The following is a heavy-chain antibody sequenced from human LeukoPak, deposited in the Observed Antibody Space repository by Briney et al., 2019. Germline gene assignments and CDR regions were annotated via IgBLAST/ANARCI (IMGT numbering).Heavy chain of an antibody. CDR1: GFTFSSYW. CDR3: ARAFYYYYMDV. CDR2: IKQDGSEK. V-gene: IGHV3-7*01. J-gene: IGHJ6*03. Sequence: GGSLRLSCAASGFTFSSYWVSWVRQAPGKGLEWVANIKQDGSEKYYVDSVKGRFTISRDNAKNSLYLQMNSLRAEDTAVYYCARAFYYYYMDVWGKGTTVTVSS.